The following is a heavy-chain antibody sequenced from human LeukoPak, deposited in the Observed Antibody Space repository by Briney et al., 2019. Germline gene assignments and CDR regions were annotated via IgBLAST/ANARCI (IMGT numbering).Heavy chain of an antibody. J-gene: IGHJ4*01. CDR3: AREGSGYTYGRGSYFDY. CDR2: INPNSGDT. V-gene: IGHV1-2*06. CDR1: GYTLTVYY. D-gene: IGHD5-18*01. Sequence: ASVKVSCKASGYTLTVYYIHWVRQTPGQGLEWMGRINPNSGDTNFAQKFQGRVTMTRDTSISTAYMDLSGLRPDDTAVYYCAREGSGYTYGRGSYFDYWGHGILVTVSS.